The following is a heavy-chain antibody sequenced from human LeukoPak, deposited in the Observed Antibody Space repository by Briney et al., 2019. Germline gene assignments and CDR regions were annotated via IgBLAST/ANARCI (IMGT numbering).Heavy chain of an antibody. CDR1: GGSISSYY. CDR2: IYYSGST. Sequence: SETLSLTCTVSGGSISSYYWSWIRQPPGKGLEWIGCIYYSGSTNYNPSLKSRVTISVDTSKNQFSLKLSSVTAADTAVYYCARGGGKGLAIDYWGQGTLVTVSS. D-gene: IGHD3/OR15-3a*01. CDR3: ARGGGKGLAIDY. V-gene: IGHV4-59*01. J-gene: IGHJ4*02.